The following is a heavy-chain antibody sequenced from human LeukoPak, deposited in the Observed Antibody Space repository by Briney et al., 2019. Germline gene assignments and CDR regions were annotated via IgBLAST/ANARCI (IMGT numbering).Heavy chain of an antibody. V-gene: IGHV3-48*01. Sequence: GGSLRLSCAASGFTFSSYSMNWVRQAPGKGLEWLSYISSSSTIYYADSVKGRFTISRDNAKNSLYLQMNSLRAEDTAVYYCARDEVGGYYFEWGQGNLVNVSS. CDR1: GFTFSSYS. J-gene: IGHJ4*02. CDR2: ISSSSTI. D-gene: IGHD3-3*01. CDR3: ARDEVGGYYFE.